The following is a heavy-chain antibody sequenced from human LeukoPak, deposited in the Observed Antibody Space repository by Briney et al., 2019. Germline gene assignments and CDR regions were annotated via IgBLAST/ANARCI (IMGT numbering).Heavy chain of an antibody. D-gene: IGHD3-10*01. Sequence: GGSLRLSCAASGFTFTIYPMIWVRQAPGKGLEWVSSISSSSSYIYYADSVKGRFTISRDNAKNSLYLQMNSLRAEDTAVYYCARDSGPYNWFDPWGQGTLVTVSS. J-gene: IGHJ5*02. V-gene: IGHV3-21*01. CDR1: GFTFTIYP. CDR2: ISSSSSYI. CDR3: ARDSGPYNWFDP.